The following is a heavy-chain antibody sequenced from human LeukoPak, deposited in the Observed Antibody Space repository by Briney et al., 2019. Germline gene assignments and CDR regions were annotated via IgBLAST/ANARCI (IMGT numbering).Heavy chain of an antibody. V-gene: IGHV4-59*08. D-gene: IGHD3-10*01. CDR2: IYYSGAT. Sequence: SETLSLTCTVSGGSISNYYWSWIRQPPGKGLEWIGHIYYSGATKYNPSLKSRITISVDTSKNQYSLMLSSVTAADTAVYYCARFGITVVRGGKYYFDYWGQGTLVTVSS. CDR1: GGSISNYY. CDR3: ARFGITVVRGGKYYFDY. J-gene: IGHJ4*02.